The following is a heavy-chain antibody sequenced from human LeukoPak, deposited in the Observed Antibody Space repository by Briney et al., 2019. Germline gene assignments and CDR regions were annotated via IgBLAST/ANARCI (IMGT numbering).Heavy chain of an antibody. CDR3: ARVGKIVATIADLDY. CDR2: ISSSSSTI. J-gene: IGHJ4*02. D-gene: IGHD5-12*01. V-gene: IGHV3-48*01. CDR1: GFTFSSYS. Sequence: GGSLRLSCAASGFTFSSYSMNWVRQAPGKGLEWVSYISSSSSTIYYADSVKGRFTISRDNAKNSLYLQMNSLRAEDTAVYYCARVGKIVATIADLDYWGQGTLVTVSS.